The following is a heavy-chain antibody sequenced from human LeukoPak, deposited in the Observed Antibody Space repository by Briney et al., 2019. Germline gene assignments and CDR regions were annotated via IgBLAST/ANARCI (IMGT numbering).Heavy chain of an antibody. CDR3: ARIQYVWGSYFDY. CDR2: IYPGDSDT. Sequence: GESLKISCKGSGYSFTSYWIGWVRQMPGKGLEWMGSIYPGDSDTRYSPAFQGQVTISADKSISTAYLQWSSLKASDTAIYYCARIQYVWGSYFDYWGQGTLVTVSS. CDR1: GYSFTSYW. V-gene: IGHV5-51*01. J-gene: IGHJ4*02. D-gene: IGHD3-16*01.